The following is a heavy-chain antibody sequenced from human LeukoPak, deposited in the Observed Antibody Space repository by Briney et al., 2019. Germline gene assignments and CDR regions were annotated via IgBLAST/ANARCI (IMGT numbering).Heavy chain of an antibody. V-gene: IGHV3-23*01. D-gene: IGHD3-22*01. CDR3: AKGDYYDSSGYYL. CDR1: GFTFSSYA. CDR2: ISGSGGST. J-gene: IGHJ5*02. Sequence: GGSLRLSCAASGFTFSSYAMSWVRQAPGKGLEWVSAISGSGGSTYYADSVKGRFTISGDNSKNTLYLQMNSLRAEDTAVYYCAKGDYYDSSGYYLWGQGTLVTVSS.